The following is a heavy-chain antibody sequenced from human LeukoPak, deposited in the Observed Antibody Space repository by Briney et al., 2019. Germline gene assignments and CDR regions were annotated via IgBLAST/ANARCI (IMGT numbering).Heavy chain of an antibody. CDR3: ARGNRGAYCGGDCYHFDY. J-gene: IGHJ4*02. CDR1: GFTFSSYS. D-gene: IGHD2-21*02. Sequence: GGSLRLSCAASGFTFSSYSMNWVRQAPGKGLEWVSYISSSSSTIYYADSVKGRFTISRDNAKNSLYLQMNSLRAGDTAVYYCARGNRGAYCGGDCYHFDYWGQGTLVTVSS. CDR2: ISSSSSTI. V-gene: IGHV3-48*01.